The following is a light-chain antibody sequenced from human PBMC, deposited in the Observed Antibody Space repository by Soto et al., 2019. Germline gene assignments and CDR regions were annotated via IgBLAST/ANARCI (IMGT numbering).Light chain of an antibody. CDR2: GNN. CDR3: QSYGNSPL. Sequence: QSVLTQPPSVSGAPGQRVTISCTGNSSNIGAGYDVHWYQQLPGTAPKLLIYGNNNRPSGVPDRFSGSKSGTSASLAITGLQAGDEADYFCQSYGNSPLFGGGTQLTVL. CDR1: SSNIGAGYD. J-gene: IGLJ2*01. V-gene: IGLV1-40*01.